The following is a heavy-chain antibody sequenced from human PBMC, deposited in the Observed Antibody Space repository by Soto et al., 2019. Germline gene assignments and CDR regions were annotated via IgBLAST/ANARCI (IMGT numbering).Heavy chain of an antibody. D-gene: IGHD3-16*01. Sequence: QVQLQESGPGLVKPSETLSLTCAVSGASIRSYHWSWIRQSAGKGLEWIGRMQHTGNTNYNPSLKSRVTMSVDTSKNQISLKMTSVTAADTAVYFCAKDVSSRRWFDPWGQGILVIVSS. CDR3: AKDVSSRRWFDP. V-gene: IGHV4-4*07. CDR1: GASIRSYH. CDR2: MQHTGNT. J-gene: IGHJ5*02.